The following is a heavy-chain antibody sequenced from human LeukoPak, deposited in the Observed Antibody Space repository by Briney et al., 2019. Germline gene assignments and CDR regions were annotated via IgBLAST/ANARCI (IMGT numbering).Heavy chain of an antibody. D-gene: IGHD2-2*01. Sequence: GGSLRLSCEASGFTFGSFAMSWVRQAPGKGLEWLSSISASGHYIYCADSVKGRFTISRDNSKNTLYIEMNSLRAEDTAVYYCARDGSWGDYQFYFYMDVWGKGTTVTVSS. CDR2: ISASGHYI. CDR1: GFTFGSFA. J-gene: IGHJ6*03. CDR3: ARDGSWGDYQFYFYMDV. V-gene: IGHV3-23*01.